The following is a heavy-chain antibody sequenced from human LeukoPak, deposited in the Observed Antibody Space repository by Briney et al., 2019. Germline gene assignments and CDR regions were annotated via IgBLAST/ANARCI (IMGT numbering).Heavy chain of an antibody. Sequence: GGSLRLSCETSVFNFGTYAMHWVRQAPGKGLEWVAFIQDDGSNKYYADSVKGRFTISRDNSKNTLYLQMNSLRPEDTAVYYCALSGSYLSWFDPWGQGTLVTVSS. CDR2: IQDDGSNK. D-gene: IGHD3-10*01. V-gene: IGHV3-30*02. CDR1: VFNFGTYA. CDR3: ALSGSYLSWFDP. J-gene: IGHJ5*02.